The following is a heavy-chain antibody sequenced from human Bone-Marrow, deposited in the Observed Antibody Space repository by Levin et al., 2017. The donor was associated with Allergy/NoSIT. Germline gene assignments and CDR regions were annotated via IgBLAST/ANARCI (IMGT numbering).Heavy chain of an antibody. CDR2: MFAGGAA. J-gene: IGHJ5*02. Sequence: LSLPFPFSFFSLPPPPPYWSWIRQPAGKGLEWIGRMFAGGAATYNRSLRSRVPLSLDTSKNQFSLKLTSVTAADTAVYYCARDETFNSWHTGWFDPWGQGTLVTVSS. CDR1: FFSLPPPPPY. V-gene: IGHV4-61*02. CDR3: ARDETFNSWHTGWFDP. D-gene: IGHD6-13*01.